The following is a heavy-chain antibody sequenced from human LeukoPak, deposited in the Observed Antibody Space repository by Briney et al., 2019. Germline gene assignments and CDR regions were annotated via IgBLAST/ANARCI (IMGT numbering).Heavy chain of an antibody. CDR2: ISGSGGST. J-gene: IGHJ4*02. D-gene: IGHD3-22*01. Sequence: GGSLRLSCAASGFTFSSYAMSWVRQAPGKGLEWVSAISGSGGSTYYADSVKGRFTISRVNSKNTLYLQMNSLRAEDTAVYYCAKVWDSSGYYRRFDYWGQGTLVTVSS. V-gene: IGHV3-23*01. CDR3: AKVWDSSGYYRRFDY. CDR1: GFTFSSYA.